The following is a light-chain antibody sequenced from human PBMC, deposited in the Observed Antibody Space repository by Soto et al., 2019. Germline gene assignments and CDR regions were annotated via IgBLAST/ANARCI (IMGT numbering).Light chain of an antibody. CDR2: INYDGTH. Sequence: QAVVTQSPSASASLGASVKLTCTLSSGYSTYAIAWHQQQSEKGPRFLMKINYDGTHSKGDGFFDRFSGSSSGAERHLTISSLQSDDEADYYCQSLGTGIQVFGGGTKLTFL. CDR3: QSLGTGIQV. V-gene: IGLV4-69*01. CDR1: SGYSTYA. J-gene: IGLJ3*02.